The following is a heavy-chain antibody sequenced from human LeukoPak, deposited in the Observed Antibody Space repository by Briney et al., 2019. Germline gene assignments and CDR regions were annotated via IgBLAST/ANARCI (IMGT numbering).Heavy chain of an antibody. CDR2: FDPEDGET. D-gene: IGHD2-2*01. V-gene: IGHV1-24*01. Sequence: ASVKVSCKVSGYTLTELSMHWVRQAPGKGLEWMGGFDPEDGETIYAQKFQGRVTMTEDTSTDTAYMELSSLRSEDTAVYYCATVGLGYQLLFNPVGYWGQGTLVTVSS. CDR3: ATVGLGYQLLFNPVGY. J-gene: IGHJ4*02. CDR1: GYTLTELS.